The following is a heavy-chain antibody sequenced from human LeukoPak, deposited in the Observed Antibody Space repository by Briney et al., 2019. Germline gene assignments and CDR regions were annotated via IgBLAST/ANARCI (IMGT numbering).Heavy chain of an antibody. Sequence: SETLSLTCAVYGGSFNDYYWSWIRQPPGKGLEWLGDINHRGSPNYNPSLKSRVSMSVDTSKNQFSLRLTSVTAADTAVYYCARRVIVVVPAANTTFDSWGQGTLVTVSS. J-gene: IGHJ4*02. CDR1: GGSFNDYY. CDR2: INHRGSP. CDR3: ARRVIVVVPAANTTFDS. V-gene: IGHV4-34*01. D-gene: IGHD2-2*01.